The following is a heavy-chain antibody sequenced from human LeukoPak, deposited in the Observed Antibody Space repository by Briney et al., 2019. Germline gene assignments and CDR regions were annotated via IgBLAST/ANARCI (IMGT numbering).Heavy chain of an antibody. D-gene: IGHD1-26*01. CDR2: INHSGST. CDR3: ARGPAFPLRVGSYYFDY. J-gene: IGHJ4*02. CDR1: GGSFSGYY. V-gene: IGHV4-34*01. Sequence: PSETLSLTCAVYGGSFSGYYWGWIRQPPGKGLEWIGEINHSGSTNYNPSLKSRVTISVDTSKNQFSLKLSSVTAADTAVYYCARGPAFPLRVGSYYFDYWGQGTLVTVSS.